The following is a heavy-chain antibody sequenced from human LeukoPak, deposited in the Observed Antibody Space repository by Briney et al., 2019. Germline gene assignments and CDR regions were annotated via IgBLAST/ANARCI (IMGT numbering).Heavy chain of an antibody. CDR1: GFTFSNAW. J-gene: IGHJ4*02. D-gene: IGHD5-18*01. V-gene: IGHV3-15*01. CDR3: TTDDPLNTS. Sequence: GGSLRLSCAASGFTFSNAWMSWVRQAPGKGLKWVGRIKSKANGGTTDYAAPVKGRFTVSRDDSKNTLYLQLNSLKTEDTAMYYCTTDDPLNTSWGQGTLVTVSS. CDR2: IKSKANGGTT.